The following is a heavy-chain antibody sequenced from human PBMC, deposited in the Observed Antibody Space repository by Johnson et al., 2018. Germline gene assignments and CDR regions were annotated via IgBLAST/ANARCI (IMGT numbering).Heavy chain of an antibody. Sequence: VQLVESGGGLEQPGGSLRLSCAASGFTFSSYAMSWVRQAPGRGLEWVSAISGSGDRIYYADSVKGRFTISRDNSKNTRERQMDSLRGEDTAVYYCACGVTLMWGSPNSFEIWGQGTMVTVSS. CDR3: ACGVTLMWGSPNSFEI. CDR1: GFTFSSYA. D-gene: IGHD3-22*01. CDR2: ISGSGDRI. V-gene: IGHV3-23*04. J-gene: IGHJ3*02.